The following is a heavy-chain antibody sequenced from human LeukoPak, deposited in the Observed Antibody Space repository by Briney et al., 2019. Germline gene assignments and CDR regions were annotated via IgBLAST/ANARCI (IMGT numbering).Heavy chain of an antibody. D-gene: IGHD6-19*01. V-gene: IGHV4-39*02. Sequence: NPSETLSLTCTVSGGSISSSSYYWGWIRQPPGKGLEWIGSIYYSGSTYYNPSLKSRVTISEDTSKNHFSLKLSSVTAADTAVYYCARGGWYPESFQHWGQGALVTVSS. CDR1: GGSISSSSYY. CDR3: ARGGWYPESFQH. J-gene: IGHJ1*01. CDR2: IYYSGST.